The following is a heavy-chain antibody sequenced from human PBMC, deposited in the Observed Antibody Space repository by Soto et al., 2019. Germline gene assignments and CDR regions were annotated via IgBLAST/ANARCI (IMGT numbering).Heavy chain of an antibody. CDR2: MNPNSGNT. V-gene: IGHV1-8*01. CDR1: GYTFTSYD. J-gene: IGHJ6*03. D-gene: IGHD3-3*01. Sequence: QVQLVQSGAEVKKPGASVKVSCKASGYTFTSYDFNWGRQATGQGLDWMGWMNPNSGNTGYAQKFQGRVTMTRNTSISTVYMELSSLRSEDTAVYYCARARYYDFWSGSTYMDIWGKGTTVTVSS. CDR3: ARARYYDFWSGSTYMDI.